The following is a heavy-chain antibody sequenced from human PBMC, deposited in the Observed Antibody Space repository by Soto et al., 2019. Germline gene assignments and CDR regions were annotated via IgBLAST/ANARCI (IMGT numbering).Heavy chain of an antibody. CDR3: AREGSSGFVDYYGLDY. CDR2: INHSGST. Sequence: PSETLSLTCAVYGGSFSGYYWSWIRQPPGKGLEWIGEINHSGSTNYNPSLKSRVTISVDTSKNQFSLKLSSVTAADTAVYYCAREGSSGFVDYYGLDYWGQRTTVP. V-gene: IGHV4-34*01. J-gene: IGHJ6*01. CDR1: GGSFSGYY. D-gene: IGHD6-19*01.